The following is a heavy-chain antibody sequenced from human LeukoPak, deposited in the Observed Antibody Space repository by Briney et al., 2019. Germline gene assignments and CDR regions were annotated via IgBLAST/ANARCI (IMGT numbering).Heavy chain of an antibody. CDR2: ISSSSTYI. J-gene: IGHJ4*02. D-gene: IGHD6-13*01. CDR1: GFTISNYW. Sequence: PGGSLRLSCAASGFTISNYWMNWVRQAPGKGLEWVSSISSSSTYISYADSVKGRFTISRDNAKNSLYLQMNSLRAEDTAVYYCAREHSSSWQTPDYWGQGTLVTVSS. CDR3: AREHSSSWQTPDY. V-gene: IGHV3-21*06.